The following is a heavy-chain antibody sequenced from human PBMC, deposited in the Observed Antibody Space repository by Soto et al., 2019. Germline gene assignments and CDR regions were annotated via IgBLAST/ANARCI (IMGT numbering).Heavy chain of an antibody. V-gene: IGHV4-34*01. CDR1: GGSFSGYY. J-gene: IGHJ4*02. Sequence: PSETLSLTCAVYGGSFSGYYWSWIRQPPGKGLEWIGEINHSGSTNYNPSLKSQVIISVDTSKNQFSLKLSSVTAADTAVYYCARPKLSYYYDSSGYYYDYWGQGTLVTVSS. CDR2: INHSGST. CDR3: ARPKLSYYYDSSGYYYDY. D-gene: IGHD3-22*01.